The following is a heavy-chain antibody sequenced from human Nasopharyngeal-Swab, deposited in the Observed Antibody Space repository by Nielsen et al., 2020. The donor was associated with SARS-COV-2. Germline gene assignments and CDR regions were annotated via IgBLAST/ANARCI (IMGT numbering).Heavy chain of an antibody. CDR3: AASQWGEYFDY. CDR2: ISAYNGNT. D-gene: IGHD3-16*01. V-gene: IGHV1-18*01. CDR1: GYTLTSYG. Sequence: ASVKVSCKASGYTLTSYGISWVRQAPGQGLEWMGWISAYNGNTNYAQKFQGRVTMTEDTSIDTAYMELRSLRSEDTAVYYCAASQWGEYFDYWGQGTLVSVSS. J-gene: IGHJ4*02.